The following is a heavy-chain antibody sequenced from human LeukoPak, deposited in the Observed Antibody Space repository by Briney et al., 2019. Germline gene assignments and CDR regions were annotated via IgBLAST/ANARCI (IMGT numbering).Heavy chain of an antibody. V-gene: IGHV1-2*02. CDR2: INPNSGGT. Sequence: ASVKVSCKASGYTFTGYYMHWVRQAPGQGLEWMGWINPNSGGTNYAQKFQGRVTMTRDTSISTAYMELSRLRSGDTAVYYCARHDYYDSSGYSLVDYWGQGTLVTVSS. CDR3: ARHDYYDSSGYSLVDY. J-gene: IGHJ4*02. CDR1: GYTFTGYY. D-gene: IGHD3-22*01.